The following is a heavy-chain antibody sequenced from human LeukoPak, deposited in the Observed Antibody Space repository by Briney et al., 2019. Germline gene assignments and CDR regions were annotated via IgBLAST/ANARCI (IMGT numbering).Heavy chain of an antibody. V-gene: IGHV4-61*02. CDR3: ARGFQGGSQDY. CDR2: IYTSGST. CDR1: GGSISSGSYY. J-gene: IGHJ4*02. Sequence: SETLSLTCTVSGGSISSGSYYWSWIRQPAGKGLEWIGRIYTSGSTNYNPSLKSRVTISVDTSKNQFSLKLSSVTAADTAVYYCARGFQGGSQDYWGQGTLVTVSS. D-gene: IGHD1-26*01.